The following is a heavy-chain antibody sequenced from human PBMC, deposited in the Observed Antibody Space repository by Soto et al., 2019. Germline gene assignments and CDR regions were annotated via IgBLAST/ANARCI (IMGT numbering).Heavy chain of an antibody. D-gene: IGHD6-19*01. J-gene: IGHJ4*02. Sequence: GGSLRLSCAASVFTFSDYYMNWIRQAPGKGLEWVSYITSSGGTIYYADSVKGRFTISRDNAKNSLYLQMNSLRAEDTAVYYCARDQSSGWDFDYWGQGTLVTVSS. CDR3: ARDQSSGWDFDY. V-gene: IGHV3-11*01. CDR1: VFTFSDYY. CDR2: ITSSGGTI.